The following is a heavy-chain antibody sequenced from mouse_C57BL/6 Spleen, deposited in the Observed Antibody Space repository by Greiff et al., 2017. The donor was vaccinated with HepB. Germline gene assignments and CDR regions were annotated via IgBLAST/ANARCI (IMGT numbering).Heavy chain of an antibody. CDR3: TSLDSSGYQAWFAY. CDR2: IDPETGGT. J-gene: IGHJ3*01. CDR1: GYTFTDYE. V-gene: IGHV1-15*01. Sequence: VQLQQSGAELVRPGASVTLSCKASGYTFTDYEMHWVKQTPVHGLEWIGAIDPETGGTAYNQKFKGKAILTEDKSSSTAYMELRSLTSEDSAVYYCTSLDSSGYQAWFAYWGQGTLVTVSA. D-gene: IGHD3-2*02.